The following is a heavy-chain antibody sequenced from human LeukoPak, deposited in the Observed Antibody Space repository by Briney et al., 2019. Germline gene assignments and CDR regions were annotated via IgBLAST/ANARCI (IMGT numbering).Heavy chain of an antibody. CDR1: GGSFSGYY. Sequence: SETLSLTCAVYGGSFSGYYWSWIRQPPGKGLEWIGEINHSESTNYNPSLKSRVTISVDTSTNQFSLKLSSVTAADTAVYYCARRPGFGRGWFDPWGQGTLVTVSS. CDR3: ARRPGFGRGWFDP. V-gene: IGHV4-34*01. J-gene: IGHJ5*02. D-gene: IGHD3-10*01. CDR2: INHSEST.